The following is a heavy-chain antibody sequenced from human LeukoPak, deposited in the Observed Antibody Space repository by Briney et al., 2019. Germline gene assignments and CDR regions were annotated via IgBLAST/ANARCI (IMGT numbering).Heavy chain of an antibody. D-gene: IGHD3-22*01. J-gene: IGHJ4*02. Sequence: GGSLRLSCAASGFAFSSYAMSWVRQAPGKGLEWVSAISGSGGSTYYADSVKGRFTISRDNSKNTLYLQMNSLRAEDTAVYYCVKASDSRSYYYDRRALVYWGQGTLVTVSS. CDR1: GFAFSSYA. V-gene: IGHV3-23*01. CDR2: ISGSGGST. CDR3: VKASDSRSYYYDRRALVY.